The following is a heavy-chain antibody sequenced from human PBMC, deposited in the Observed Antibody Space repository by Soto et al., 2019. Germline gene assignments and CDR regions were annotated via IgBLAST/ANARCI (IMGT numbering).Heavy chain of an antibody. J-gene: IGHJ6*02. V-gene: IGHV1-18*01. Sequence: QVQLVQSGAEVKKPGASVKVSCKASGYTFSRSGITWVRQSPGQGLEWMGWINGYNGNTNYTQKKQGRSTMTTDTPKSTVYMELTRPRTDDPAVYILARVGELPSYCCGIDGWGQGTTVIVSS. D-gene: IGHD3-16*01. CDR2: INGYNGNT. CDR1: GYTFSRSG. CDR3: ARVGELPSYCCGIDG.